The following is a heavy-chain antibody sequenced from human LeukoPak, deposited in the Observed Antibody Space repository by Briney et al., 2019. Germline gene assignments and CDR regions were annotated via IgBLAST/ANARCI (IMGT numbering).Heavy chain of an antibody. Sequence: SETLSLTCAVYGGSFSDYYWRWIRQPPAKGLEGIGEINHSGSTNYNPSLKSRVTISVDTSKNQFSLKLSSVTAADTAVYYCARAIEYYYGSGSYWNWFDPWGQGNLVTVSS. CDR3: ARAIEYYYGSGSYWNWFDP. V-gene: IGHV4-34*01. CDR1: GGSFSDYY. CDR2: INHSGST. D-gene: IGHD3-10*01. J-gene: IGHJ5*02.